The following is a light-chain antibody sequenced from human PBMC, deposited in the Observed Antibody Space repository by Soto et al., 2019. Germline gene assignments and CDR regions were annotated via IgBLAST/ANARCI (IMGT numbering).Light chain of an antibody. CDR1: QSVSSY. J-gene: IGKJ5*01. Sequence: VMTQSPASLSLSPGETATLSCRASQSVSSYLAWYQQKPGQAPRLLIYDASNRATGVPARFSGSGSGTDFTLTISSLEPEDFALYYCQQRNNWPPITFGQGTRLEIK. CDR2: DAS. CDR3: QQRNNWPPIT. V-gene: IGKV3-11*01.